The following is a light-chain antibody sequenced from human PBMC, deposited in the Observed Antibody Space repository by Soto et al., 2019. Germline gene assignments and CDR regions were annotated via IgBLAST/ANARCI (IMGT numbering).Light chain of an antibody. CDR1: QSISSW. CDR3: QQYNSYLYT. Sequence: DIQMTQSPSTLSASVGARVTITCRASQSISSWLAWYQQKRGKAPKLLIYKASSLESGVPSRFSGSGSGTEFTLTISSLQPDDFATYYCQQYNSYLYTFGQGTKLEIK. J-gene: IGKJ2*01. V-gene: IGKV1-5*03. CDR2: KAS.